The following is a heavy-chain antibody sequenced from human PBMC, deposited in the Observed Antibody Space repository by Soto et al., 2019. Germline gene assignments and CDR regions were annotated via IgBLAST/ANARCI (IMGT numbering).Heavy chain of an antibody. Sequence: ASETLSLTCIVSGGSINNMGYYLVWIRQPPGKGLEWIGSIYYPGSTTYYNQSLKSRVTISVDTSKNQFSLKANSVTAADTAVYYCVGGSGFAYFDLWGRGTLVTVSS. D-gene: IGHD3-22*01. CDR2: IYYPGSTT. CDR3: VGGSGFAYFDL. J-gene: IGHJ2*01. CDR1: GGSINNMGYY. V-gene: IGHV4-39*01.